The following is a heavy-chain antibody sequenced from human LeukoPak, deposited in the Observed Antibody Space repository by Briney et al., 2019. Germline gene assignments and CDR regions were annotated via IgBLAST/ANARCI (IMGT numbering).Heavy chain of an antibody. V-gene: IGHV4-39*01. D-gene: IGHD4-17*01. J-gene: IGHJ4*02. CDR2: IYYSGST. CDR3: ARQRTDGDDHFDY. CDR1: GGSISSSSYY. Sequence: SETLSLTCTVSGGSISSSSYYWGWIRQPPGKGLEWIGSIYYSGSTYYNPSLKSRVTISVDTSKNQFSLKLSSVTAADTAVYYCARQRTDGDDHFDYWGQGTLVTVSS.